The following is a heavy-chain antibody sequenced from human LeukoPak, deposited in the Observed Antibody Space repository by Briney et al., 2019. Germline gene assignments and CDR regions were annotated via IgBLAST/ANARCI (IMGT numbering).Heavy chain of an antibody. CDR1: GGTFSSYA. CDR2: IIPIFGTA. V-gene: IGHV1-69*01. D-gene: IGHD2-21*02. Sequence: ASVNVSCKASGGTFSSYAISWVRQAPGQGLEWMGGIIPIFGTANYAQKFQGRVTITADESTSTAYMELSSLRSEDTAVYYCARGQLYCGGDCYSSDYWGQGTLVTVSS. J-gene: IGHJ4*02. CDR3: ARGQLYCGGDCYSSDY.